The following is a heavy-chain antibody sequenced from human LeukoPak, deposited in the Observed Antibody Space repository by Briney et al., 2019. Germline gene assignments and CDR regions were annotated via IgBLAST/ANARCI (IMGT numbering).Heavy chain of an antibody. CDR2: IIPIFGTA. CDR1: GGTFSSYA. D-gene: IGHD4-23*01. V-gene: IGHV1-69*13. Sequence: GASVKVSCKASGGTFSSYAISWVRQAPGQGLEWMGGIIPIFGTANYAQKFQGRVTITADESTSTAYMELSSLRSEDTVVYYCAREVTHHIYYGMDVWGQGTTVTVSS. CDR3: AREVTHHIYYGMDV. J-gene: IGHJ6*02.